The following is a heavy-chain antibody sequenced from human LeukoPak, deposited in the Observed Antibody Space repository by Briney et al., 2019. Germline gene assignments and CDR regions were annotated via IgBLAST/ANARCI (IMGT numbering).Heavy chain of an antibody. CDR2: INLDGSQK. Sequence: GGSLRLSCAASGFTFSNYWMAWVRQDPGKRPEWVANINLDGSQKYYVDSVKGRFTISRDNAENSLYLQMNSLRAEDTALYYCARKRPNYFDYWGQGTLVTVSS. J-gene: IGHJ4*02. CDR3: ARKRPNYFDY. V-gene: IGHV3-7*01. CDR1: GFTFSNYW.